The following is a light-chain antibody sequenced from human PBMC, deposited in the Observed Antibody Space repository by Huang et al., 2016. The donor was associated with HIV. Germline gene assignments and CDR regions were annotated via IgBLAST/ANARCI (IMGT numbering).Light chain of an antibody. CDR1: QSVSRNY. CDR2: RAS. Sequence: IELTQSPGTLSLSPGERATLSCRASQSVSRNYVAWFQQKPGQAPRLLIYRASRRATGIPDKFSGSGSGTDFTLTIDRLEPEDLAFYYCQQTGRAPWT. V-gene: IGKV3-20*01. CDR3: QQTGRAPWT. J-gene: IGKJ1*01.